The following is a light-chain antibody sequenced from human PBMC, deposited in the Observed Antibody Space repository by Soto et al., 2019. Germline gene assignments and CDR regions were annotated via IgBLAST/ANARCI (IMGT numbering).Light chain of an antibody. V-gene: IGLV1-44*01. CDR1: SSNIGSNT. CDR3: AAWDDSLNGPV. CDR2: SNN. Sequence: QSVLAQPPSASGTPGQRVTISCSGSSSNIGSNTVHWYQQLPGTAPKLLIYSNNQRPSGVPDRFSGSKSGTSASLAISGLQAEDEADCYCAAWDDSLNGPVFGGGPKLTVL. J-gene: IGLJ2*01.